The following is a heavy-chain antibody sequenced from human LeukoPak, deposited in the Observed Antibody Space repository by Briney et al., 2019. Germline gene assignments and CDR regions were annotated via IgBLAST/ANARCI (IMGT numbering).Heavy chain of an antibody. CDR1: GSTFSVFY. D-gene: IGHD1-14*01. J-gene: IGHJ3*02. CDR3: TRGVLLQGPGAFDI. V-gene: IGHV1-2*02. Sequence: ASVKVSCKASGSTFSVFYIHWLRQAPGQGLEWMGWVVPKSGDTNIAQKFRDRVTMTRDTSINTAYMEINRLTSDDTAMYYCTRGVLLQGPGAFDIWGQGAMVTVSS. CDR2: VVPKSGDT.